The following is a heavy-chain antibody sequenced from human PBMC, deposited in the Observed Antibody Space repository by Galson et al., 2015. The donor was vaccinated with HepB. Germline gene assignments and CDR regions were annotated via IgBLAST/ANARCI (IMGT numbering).Heavy chain of an antibody. J-gene: IGHJ4*02. CDR2: ISWNSGSI. CDR3: AKGNLAVAGTFFDY. V-gene: IGHV3-9*01. Sequence: SLRLSCAASGFTFDDYAMHWVRHAPGKGLEWVSGISWNSGSIGYADSVKGRFTISRDNAKNSLYLQMNSLRAEDTALYYCAKGNLAVAGTFFDYWGQGTLVTVSS. CDR1: GFTFDDYA. D-gene: IGHD6-19*01.